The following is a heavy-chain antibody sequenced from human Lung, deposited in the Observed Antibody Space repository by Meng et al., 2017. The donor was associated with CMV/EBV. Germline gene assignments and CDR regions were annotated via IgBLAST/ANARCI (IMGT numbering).Heavy chain of an antibody. Sequence: SCAASGFTFSSYSMNWVRQAPGKGLEWVSSISSSSSYIYYADSVKGRFTISRDNAKNSLYLQMNSLRAEDTAVYYCARVVVPATLGMDVWGQGTTVTGS. D-gene: IGHD2-2*01. CDR2: ISSSSSYI. CDR1: GFTFSSYS. CDR3: ARVVVPATLGMDV. J-gene: IGHJ6*02. V-gene: IGHV3-21*01.